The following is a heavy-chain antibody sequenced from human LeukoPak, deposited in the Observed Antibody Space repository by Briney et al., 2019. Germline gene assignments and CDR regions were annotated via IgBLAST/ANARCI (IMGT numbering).Heavy chain of an antibody. CDR2: INHSGST. Sequence: SETLSLTCAAYGGSFSGYYWSWIRQPPGKGLEWIGEINHSGSTNYNPSLKSRVTISVDTSKNQFSLKVSSVTAADTAVYYCARGAPSDSSCYRDPSFDYWGQGTLVTVSS. D-gene: IGHD3-22*01. V-gene: IGHV4-34*01. CDR1: GGSFSGYY. J-gene: IGHJ4*02. CDR3: ARGAPSDSSCYRDPSFDY.